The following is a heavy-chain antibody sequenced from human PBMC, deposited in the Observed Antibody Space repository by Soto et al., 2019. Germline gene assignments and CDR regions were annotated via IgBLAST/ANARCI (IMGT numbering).Heavy chain of an antibody. D-gene: IGHD3-22*01. CDR2: ISGSGGST. J-gene: IGHJ4*02. CDR1: GFTFSSYA. V-gene: IGHV3-23*01. Sequence: GGSLRLSCAASGFTFSSYAMSWVRQAPGKGLEWVSAISGSGGSTYYADSVKGRFTISRDNSKNTLYLQMNSLRAEDTAVYYCAKGGYYYDSSGYYYFDYWGQGTLVTVSS. CDR3: AKGGYYYDSSGYYYFDY.